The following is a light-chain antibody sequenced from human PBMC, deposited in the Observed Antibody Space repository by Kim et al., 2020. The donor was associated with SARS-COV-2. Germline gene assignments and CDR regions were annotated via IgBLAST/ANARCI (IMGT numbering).Light chain of an antibody. Sequence: SSELTQDPAVSVALGQTVRLTCQGDSLRNYYATWYQQRPGQAPVLVLYGKYNRPSGIPDRFSGSASGNTASLTIPGAQPEDEADHYCNFRDSRGDHVVFG. CDR2: GKY. CDR3: NFRDSRGDHVV. V-gene: IGLV3-19*01. J-gene: IGLJ3*02. CDR1: SLRNYY.